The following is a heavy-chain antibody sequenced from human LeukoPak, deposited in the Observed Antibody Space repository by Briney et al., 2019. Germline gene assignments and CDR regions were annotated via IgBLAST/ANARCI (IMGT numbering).Heavy chain of an antibody. CDR2: INHSGST. CDR3: ASLFNVRYYYYYMDV. J-gene: IGHJ6*03. Sequence: SETLSLTCAVYGGSFSGYYWSWIRQPPGKGLEWIGEINHSGSTNYNPSLKSRVTISVDTSKNQFSLKLSSVTAADTAVYYCASLFNVRYYYYYMDVWGKGTTVIVSS. CDR1: GGSFSGYY. D-gene: IGHD3-16*02. V-gene: IGHV4-34*01.